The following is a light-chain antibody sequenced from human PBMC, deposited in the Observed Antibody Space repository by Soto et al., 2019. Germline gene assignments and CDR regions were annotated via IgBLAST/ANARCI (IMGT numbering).Light chain of an antibody. J-gene: IGKJ2*01. Sequence: EIGLTQSPGTLSLSPGESATLSCRASQSVNSRFLAWYQHKPGQAPRLLIYAASTRASGIPDRFSGSTSGTDFTLTISRLEPEDFAVYYCQRYGDSPPNTFGQGTKLEIK. V-gene: IGKV3-20*01. CDR1: QSVNSRF. CDR2: AAS. CDR3: QRYGDSPPNT.